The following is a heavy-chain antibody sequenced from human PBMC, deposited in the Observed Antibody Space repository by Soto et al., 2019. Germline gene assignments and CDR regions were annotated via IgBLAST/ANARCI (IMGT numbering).Heavy chain of an antibody. V-gene: IGHV4-30-2*01. D-gene: IGHD2-15*01. CDR1: GGSISSGGCS. CDR2: IYHSGST. CDR3: ARGLEVIAATPQWDY. Sequence: QLQLQESGSGLVKPSQTLSLTCAVSGGSISSGGCSWNWIRQPPGKGLEWIGYIYHSGSTYNSPSLKSRVTISVDRSKNQCSLKLSSVTAADTAVYYCARGLEVIAATPQWDYWGQGTLVTVSS. J-gene: IGHJ4*02.